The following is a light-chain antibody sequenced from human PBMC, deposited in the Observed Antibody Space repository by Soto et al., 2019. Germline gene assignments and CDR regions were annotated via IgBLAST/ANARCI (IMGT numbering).Light chain of an antibody. Sequence: EIVLTQSPGTLSLSPGERATLSCRASQTVSTNYLAWYQQKPGQAPSLLIYDASSRATGIPDRFSGSGSGIDFTLTISRLEPEDFAVYYCQQYGSSPVTFGQGTKVEIK. CDR1: QTVSTNY. CDR3: QQYGSSPVT. J-gene: IGKJ1*01. CDR2: DAS. V-gene: IGKV3-20*01.